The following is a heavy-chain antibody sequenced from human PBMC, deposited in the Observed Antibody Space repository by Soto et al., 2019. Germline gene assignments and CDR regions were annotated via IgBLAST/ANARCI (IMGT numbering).Heavy chain of an antibody. V-gene: IGHV1-18*01. CDR1: GYTFTSYG. Sequence: QVQLVQSGAEVKKPGASVKVSCKASGYTFTSYGISWVRQAPGQGLEWMGWISAYNGNTKYAQKLQGRVTMTTNTPPSAASMELRSLRSEDTAVYYCARNPTPVEYWGQGTLVTVSS. J-gene: IGHJ4*02. CDR2: ISAYNGNT. D-gene: IGHD4-4*01. CDR3: ARNPTPVEY.